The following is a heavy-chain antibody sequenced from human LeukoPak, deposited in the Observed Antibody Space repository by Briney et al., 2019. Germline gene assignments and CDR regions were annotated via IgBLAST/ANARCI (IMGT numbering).Heavy chain of an antibody. V-gene: IGHV3-53*05. CDR1: GFTVSRNY. Sequence: GGSLRLSCAASGFTVSRNYMSWVRQAPGKRLEWVSVIYSGGSTYYADSVKGRFTISRDNSKNTLYLQMNSLRAEDTAVYYCAKDGPWGYCSGGSCYSDYYYYYMDVWGKGTTVTVSS. CDR3: AKDGPWGYCSGGSCYSDYYYYYMDV. D-gene: IGHD2-15*01. CDR2: IYSGGST. J-gene: IGHJ6*03.